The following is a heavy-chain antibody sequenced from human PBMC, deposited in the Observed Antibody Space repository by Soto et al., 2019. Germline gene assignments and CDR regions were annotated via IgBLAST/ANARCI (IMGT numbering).Heavy chain of an antibody. J-gene: IGHJ4*02. V-gene: IGHV4-59*01. CDR3: ARVPYDFWSGHFDY. D-gene: IGHD3-3*01. Sequence: PLDPLSLTCTVSGGPISSYYGSWIRQPPGKGLEWIGYIYYSGSTNYNPSLKSRVTISVDTSKNQLSLKLSSVTAADTAVYYCARVPYDFWSGHFDYWGQGTLVTVS. CDR2: IYYSGST. CDR1: GGPISSYY.